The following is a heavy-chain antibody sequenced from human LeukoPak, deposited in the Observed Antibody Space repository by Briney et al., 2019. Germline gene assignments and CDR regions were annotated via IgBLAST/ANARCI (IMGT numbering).Heavy chain of an antibody. CDR2: TYYRPKWYN. D-gene: IGHD6-19*01. V-gene: IGHV6-1*01. Sequence: PSQTLSLACAISGDSVSSNSAAWNWIRQSPSRGLEWLGRTYYRPKWYNDCAVSVKSRITINPDTSKNQFSLQLNSVTPEDTSVYYCAREVGQWLVRYYYYYYMDVWGKGTTVTVSS. CDR3: AREVGQWLVRYYYYYYMDV. J-gene: IGHJ6*03. CDR1: GDSVSSNSAA.